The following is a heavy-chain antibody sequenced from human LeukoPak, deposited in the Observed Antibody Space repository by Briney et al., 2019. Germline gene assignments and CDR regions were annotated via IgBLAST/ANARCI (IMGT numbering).Heavy chain of an antibody. D-gene: IGHD6-6*01. V-gene: IGHV4-59*12. CDR2: ISYSGST. J-gene: IGHJ4*02. CDR3: ARGGSRSYTSSTLDY. CDR1: GGSITVYY. Sequence: PSETLSLTCSVSGGSITVYYWNWIRQSPGKGLEWIGSISYSGSTNYNPSFKSRVTISIDTSKNRFSLKVSSVIAANTAMYYCARGGSRSYTSSTLDYWGQGTLVTVSS.